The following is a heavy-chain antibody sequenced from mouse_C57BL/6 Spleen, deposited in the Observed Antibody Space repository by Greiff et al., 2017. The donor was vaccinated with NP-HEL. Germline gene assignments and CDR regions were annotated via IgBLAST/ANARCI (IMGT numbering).Heavy chain of an antibody. Sequence: QVQLQQSGPGLVAPSQSLSITCTVSGFSLTSYAISWVRQPPGKGLEWLGVIWTGGGTNYNSALKSRLSISKDNSKSQVFLKMNSLQTDDTARYYCARNSPYYYGSSGVFDYWGQGTTLTVSS. CDR2: IWTGGGT. D-gene: IGHD1-1*01. CDR3: ARNSPYYYGSSGVFDY. V-gene: IGHV2-9-1*01. J-gene: IGHJ2*01. CDR1: GFSLTSYA.